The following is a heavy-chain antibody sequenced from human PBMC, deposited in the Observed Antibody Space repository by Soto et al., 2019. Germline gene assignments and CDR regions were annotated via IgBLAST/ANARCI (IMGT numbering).Heavy chain of an antibody. V-gene: IGHV3-11*06. CDR1: GFIFSNAW. J-gene: IGHJ4*02. D-gene: IGHD3-22*01. Sequence: PGGSLRLSCAASGFIFSNAWINWVRQAPGKGLEWVSYISSSSSYTNYAESVKGRFTISRDNAKNSLYLQMNSLRAEDTAVYYCARSMGTEYYYDSSGYRSGGFDYRGQGTLVTGSS. CDR2: ISSSSSYT. CDR3: ARSMGTEYYYDSSGYRSGGFDY.